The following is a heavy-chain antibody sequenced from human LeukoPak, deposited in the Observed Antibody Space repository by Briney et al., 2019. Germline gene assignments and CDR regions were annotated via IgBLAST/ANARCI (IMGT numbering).Heavy chain of an antibody. CDR3: ARAGYYYDSSGYSTFDY. J-gene: IGHJ4*02. CDR1: GFTFSSYS. V-gene: IGHV3-21*01. D-gene: IGHD3-22*01. Sequence: GGSLRLSCAASGFTFSSYSMNWVRQAPGKGLEWVSSISSSSSYIYYADSVKGRSTISRDNAKNSLYLQMNSLRAEDTAVYYCARAGYYYDSSGYSTFDYWGQGTLVTVSS. CDR2: ISSSSSYI.